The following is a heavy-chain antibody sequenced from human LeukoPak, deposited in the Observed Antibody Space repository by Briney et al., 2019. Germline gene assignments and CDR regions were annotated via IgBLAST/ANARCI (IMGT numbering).Heavy chain of an antibody. J-gene: IGHJ4*02. V-gene: IGHV4-4*02. CDR3: ARRGGFFDF. D-gene: IGHD3-16*01. Sequence: SETLSLTCAVSGDSMISTNWWSWVRQPPGKGLELVGEIYHTGSTNYNPSLQSRVTISIDKSKNQFSLRLSSVTAADTAFYYCARRGGFFDFWGQGTLVTVSS. CDR1: GDSMISTNW. CDR2: IYHTGST.